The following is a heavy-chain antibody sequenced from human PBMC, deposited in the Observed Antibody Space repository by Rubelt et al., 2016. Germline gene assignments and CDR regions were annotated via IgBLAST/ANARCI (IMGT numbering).Heavy chain of an antibody. CDR2: IWYDGGNK. J-gene: IGHJ4*02. Sequence: GRSLRLSCAASGFTFSNYGMHWVRQAPGKGLEWVAIIWYDGGNKYYADSVKGRFTISRDNAKDSLYLQMNRLRAEDTAVFYCVRQLDLSRRWDYWGQGTLVTVSS. CDR1: GFTFSNYG. D-gene: IGHD2-2*03. CDR3: VRQLDLSRRWDY. V-gene: IGHV3-33*03.